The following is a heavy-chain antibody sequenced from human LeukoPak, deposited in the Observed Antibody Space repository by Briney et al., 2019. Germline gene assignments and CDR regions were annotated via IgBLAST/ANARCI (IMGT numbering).Heavy chain of an antibody. CDR1: GYTFIDYY. J-gene: IGHJ4*02. CDR2: ISPNTGGT. V-gene: IGHV1-2*02. CDR3: ARGRNSGSRTYYFDF. Sequence: ASVKVSCKASGYTFIDYYLHWVRQAPGQRLEWLAWISPNTGGTSYAQKFQGRVTLTRDTSITTAYLELSRLRSGDTAVYYCARGRNSGSRTYYFDFWGQGTLVTVSS. D-gene: IGHD1-26*01.